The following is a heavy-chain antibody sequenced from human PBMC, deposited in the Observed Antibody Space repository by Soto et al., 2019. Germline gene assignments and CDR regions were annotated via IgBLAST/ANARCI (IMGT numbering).Heavy chain of an antibody. CDR2: IYWDDDK. CDR3: AHPVAAAGNKNDAFDI. J-gene: IGHJ3*02. D-gene: IGHD6-13*01. CDR1: GFSLSTSGVG. Sequence: QITLKESGPTLVKPTQTLTLTCTFSGFSLSTSGVGVGWIRQPPGKALEWLALIYWDDDKRYSPSLKSRLTITKDTSKNQLVLTMTNMDPVDTATYYCAHPVAAAGNKNDAFDIWGQGTMVTVSS. V-gene: IGHV2-5*02.